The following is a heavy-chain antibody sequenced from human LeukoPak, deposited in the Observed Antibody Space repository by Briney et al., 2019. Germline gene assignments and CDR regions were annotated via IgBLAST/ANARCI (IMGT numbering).Heavy chain of an antibody. V-gene: IGHV3-74*03. CDR2: INSDGSSI. J-gene: IGHJ4*02. CDR1: GFTFSSYW. D-gene: IGHD5-12*01. CDR3: AREGRVSGYDFDC. Sequence: PGGSLRLSCAASGFTFSSYWMHWVRQAPGKGLVWVSRINSDGSSITYADSVDGRFTISRDNAKNTLYLQMNSLRVEDTAVYYCAREGRVSGYDFDCWGQGTLVTVSS.